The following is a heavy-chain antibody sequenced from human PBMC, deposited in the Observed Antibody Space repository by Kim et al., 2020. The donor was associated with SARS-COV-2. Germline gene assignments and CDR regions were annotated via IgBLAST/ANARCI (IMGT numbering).Heavy chain of an antibody. CDR2: ISYDGSNK. Sequence: GGSLRLSCAASGFTFSSYAMHWVRQAPGKGLEWVAVISYDGSNKYYADSVKGRFTISRDNSKNTLYLQMNSLRAEDTAVYYCASAYGDYLVLNYYGMDV. D-gene: IGHD4-17*01. V-gene: IGHV3-30*04. CDR1: GFTFSSYA. J-gene: IGHJ6*01. CDR3: ASAYGDYLVLNYYGMDV.